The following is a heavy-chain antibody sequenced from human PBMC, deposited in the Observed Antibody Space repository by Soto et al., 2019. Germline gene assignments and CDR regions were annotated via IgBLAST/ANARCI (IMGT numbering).Heavy chain of an antibody. V-gene: IGHV3-48*02. Sequence: EVQLVESGGGLVQPGGSLRLSCAASGFSFSIYAMKWVRQAPGKGLEWVSYISSSSSTIYYADSVKGRFTISRDNAKSSLYLQMNSLRDEDTAVYYCAKWDSFDYWGQGTLVTVSS. CDR3: AKWDSFDY. J-gene: IGHJ4*02. D-gene: IGHD1-26*01. CDR2: ISSSSSTI. CDR1: GFSFSIYA.